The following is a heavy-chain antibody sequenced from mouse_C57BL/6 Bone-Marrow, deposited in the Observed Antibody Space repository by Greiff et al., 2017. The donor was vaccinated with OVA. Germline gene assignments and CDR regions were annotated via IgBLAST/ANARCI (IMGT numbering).Heavy chain of an antibody. J-gene: IGHJ2*01. CDR3: ARDNYGSSSLFDY. Sequence: EVKVVESGGGLVKPGGSLKLSCAASGFTFSSYAMSWVRQTPEKRLEWVATISDGGSYTYYPDNVKGRFTISRDNAKNNLYLQMSHLKSEDTAMYYCARDNYGSSSLFDYWGQGTTLTVSS. V-gene: IGHV5-4*01. D-gene: IGHD1-1*01. CDR2: ISDGGSYT. CDR1: GFTFSSYA.